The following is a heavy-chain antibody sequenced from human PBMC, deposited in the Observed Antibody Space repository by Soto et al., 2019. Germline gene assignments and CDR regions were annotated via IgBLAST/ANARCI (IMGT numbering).Heavy chain of an antibody. J-gene: IGHJ6*02. V-gene: IGHV1-2*04. CDR2: INPNSGGK. D-gene: IGHD1-1*01. Sequence: ASVKLSCTAPGYIFTADSVHWVRQAPRQGLEWMGWINPNSGGKNYAQKFQGWVTRTRDTSISTAYMELSRLRSDDTAVDYCARDLVQLERHYYYYGMDVRGQGTTVTVSS. CDR3: ARDLVQLERHYYYYGMDV. CDR1: GYIFTADS.